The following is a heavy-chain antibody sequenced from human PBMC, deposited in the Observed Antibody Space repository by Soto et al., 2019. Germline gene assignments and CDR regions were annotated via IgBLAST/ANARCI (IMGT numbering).Heavy chain of an antibody. V-gene: IGHV1-46*01. Sequence: QVQLVKSGTEGKEPGASVSLSCRASGSTFTTSYLNWVGQAPGQGLEWMGMINPSGGSTTYAQNFQGRVTMTRDTSTSTVYMDLNSLRSDDTAVYYCARATSAGNGRRVDVWGQGTTVTVSS. J-gene: IGHJ6*02. CDR1: GSTFTTSY. CDR2: INPSGGST. CDR3: ARATSAGNGRRVDV. D-gene: IGHD6-13*01.